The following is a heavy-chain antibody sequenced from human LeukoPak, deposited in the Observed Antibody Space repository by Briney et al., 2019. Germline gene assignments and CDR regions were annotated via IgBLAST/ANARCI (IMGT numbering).Heavy chain of an antibody. CDR2: IYHSGST. J-gene: IGHJ4*02. Sequence: SGTLSLTCAVSGGSISSSNWWSWVRQPPGKGLEWIGEIYHSGSTNYNPSLKSRVTISVDKSKNQFSLKLSSVTAADTAVYYCARRDYYGSSGYYYWGQGTLVTVSS. V-gene: IGHV4-4*02. D-gene: IGHD3-22*01. CDR1: GGSISSSNW. CDR3: ARRDYYGSSGYYY.